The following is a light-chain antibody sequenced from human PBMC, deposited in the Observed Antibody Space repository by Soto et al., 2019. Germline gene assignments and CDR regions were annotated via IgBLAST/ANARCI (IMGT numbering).Light chain of an antibody. Sequence: VLTQSPATLSLSPGERDTLSCMASQSVSNNYLAWYQQKPGQAPRLLIYGASNRATGIPDRFSGSGSGTDFTLTISRLEPEDFAVYYCQQYGSSGTFGQGTKVDIK. CDR1: QSVSNNY. CDR2: GAS. CDR3: QQYGSSGT. J-gene: IGKJ1*01. V-gene: IGKV3-20*01.